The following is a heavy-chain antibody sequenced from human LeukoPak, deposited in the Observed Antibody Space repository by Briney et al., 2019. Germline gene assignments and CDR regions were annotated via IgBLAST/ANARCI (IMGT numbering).Heavy chain of an antibody. CDR1: GDAITGSSYY. D-gene: IGHD3-22*01. J-gene: IGHJ4*02. CDR2: MYYSGST. CDR3: ARQYYDRTGYYYFDY. Sequence: PSETLSLTCTVSGDAITGSSYYWGWIRQPPGKGLEWIGSMYYSGSTYSNPSLKGRVTMSADTSKNQFSLKLSSVSAADTAVYYCARQYYDRTGYYYFDYWDQGTLVSVSS. V-gene: IGHV4-39*01.